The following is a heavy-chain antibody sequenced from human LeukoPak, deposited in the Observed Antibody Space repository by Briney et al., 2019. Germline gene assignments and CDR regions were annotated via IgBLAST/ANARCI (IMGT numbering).Heavy chain of an antibody. Sequence: SQTLSLTCTVSDGSTSFYYLNWIRQPAGKGLEWIGRISTSGTTNYSPSLESRVTISIDSSKNQFSLKLSSVTAADTAVYYCARVGPSYCTTSRCPSWLDPWGQGTLVTVSS. V-gene: IGHV4-4*07. D-gene: IGHD2-8*01. J-gene: IGHJ5*02. CDR2: ISTSGTT. CDR3: ARVGPSYCTTSRCPSWLDP. CDR1: DGSTSFYY.